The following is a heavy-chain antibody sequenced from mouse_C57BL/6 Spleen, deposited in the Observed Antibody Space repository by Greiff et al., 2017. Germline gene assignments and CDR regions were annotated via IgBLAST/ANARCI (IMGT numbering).Heavy chain of an antibody. J-gene: IGHJ4*01. CDR1: GYTFTSYW. CDR2: INPGGGYT. V-gene: IGHV1-7*01. D-gene: IGHD1-1*01. CDR3: ARDPNGVIASYYYAMDY. Sequence: QVQLQQSGAELAKPGASVKLSCKASGYTFTSYWMHWVNQRPGQGLEWIGYINPGGGYTKYTQKFKDKATLTADKSSSTAYMQLSSLTYEDSAVYYCARDPNGVIASYYYAMDYGGQGTSATVSS.